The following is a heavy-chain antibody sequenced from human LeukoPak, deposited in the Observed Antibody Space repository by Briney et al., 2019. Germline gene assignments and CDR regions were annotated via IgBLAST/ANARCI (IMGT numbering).Heavy chain of an antibody. CDR2: INPSSGST. D-gene: IGHD6-19*01. Sequence: GASVKVSCKASGYTFSSYYIHWVRQAPGQALEWTGIINPSSGSTSYAQKFQSRVTMTSDTSTTTVYMELSSLRSEDTAVYYCAKQYSSDWNGLAEYFQHWGQGTLLTVSS. CDR3: AKQYSSDWNGLAEYFQH. CDR1: GYTFSSYY. V-gene: IGHV1-46*01. J-gene: IGHJ1*01.